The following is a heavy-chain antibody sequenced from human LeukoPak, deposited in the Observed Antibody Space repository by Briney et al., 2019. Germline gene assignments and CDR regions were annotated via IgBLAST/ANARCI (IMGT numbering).Heavy chain of an antibody. J-gene: IGHJ6*04. Sequence: ASVKVSCKASGYTFTSYGISWVRQAPGQGLEWMGWISAYTGNTNYAQKLQGRVTMTTDTSTSTAYMELRSLRSDDKAVYYCAREGTYYYGSGLGSARLREDYYYYGMDVWGKGTTVTVSS. CDR1: GYTFTSYG. CDR3: AREGTYYYGSGLGSARLREDYYYYGMDV. V-gene: IGHV1-18*04. D-gene: IGHD3-10*01. CDR2: ISAYTGNT.